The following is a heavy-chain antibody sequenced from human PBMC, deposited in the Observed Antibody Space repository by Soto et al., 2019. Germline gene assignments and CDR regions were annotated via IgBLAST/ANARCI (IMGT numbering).Heavy chain of an antibody. CDR3: AKHMDDSGYFYVEGADH. D-gene: IGHD3-22*01. V-gene: IGHV3-30*18. Sequence: GSLRLSCVASGFTFGRYAMHWVRQFPGRGLEWVAVISYTGANTYYVGSVRGRFTISRDNSKNTLYLQMNSLRAEDTAMYYCAKHMDDSGYFYVEGADHWGQGTLVTVSS. CDR2: ISYTGANT. CDR1: GFTFGRYA. J-gene: IGHJ4*02.